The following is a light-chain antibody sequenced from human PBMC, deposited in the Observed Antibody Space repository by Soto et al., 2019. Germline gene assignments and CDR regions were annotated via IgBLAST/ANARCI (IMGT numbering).Light chain of an antibody. CDR3: TSYTSSTTLV. CDR2: EVS. Sequence: QSALTQPASVSGSPGQSITISCTGTSSDVGGYNYVSWYQQHPGKAPKLMIYEVSTRSSGVSNRFFGSKSGNTASLTISGLQAEDEADYYCTSYTSSTTLVFGGGTKLTVL. J-gene: IGLJ3*02. CDR1: SSDVGGYNY. V-gene: IGLV2-14*01.